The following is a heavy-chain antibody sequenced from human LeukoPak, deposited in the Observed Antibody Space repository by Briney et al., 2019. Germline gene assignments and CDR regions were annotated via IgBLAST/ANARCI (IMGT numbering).Heavy chain of an antibody. D-gene: IGHD3-16*02. CDR1: GGSFSGYY. J-gene: IGHJ4*02. CDR2: INHSGST. Sequence: KSSETLSPTCAVYGGSFSGYYWSWIRQPPGKGLEWIGEINHSGSTNYNPSLKSRVTISVDTSKNQFSLKLSSVTAADTAIYYCARGRSDYVWGSYRLPFDYWGQGTLVTVSS. CDR3: ARGRSDYVWGSYRLPFDY. V-gene: IGHV4-34*01.